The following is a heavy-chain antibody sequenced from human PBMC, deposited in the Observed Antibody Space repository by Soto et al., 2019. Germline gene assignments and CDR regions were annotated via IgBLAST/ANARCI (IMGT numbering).Heavy chain of an antibody. J-gene: IGHJ6*02. D-gene: IGHD1-7*01. Sequence: ASVKVSCKASGYTFTSHGISWVRQAPGQGLEWMGWISAYNGNTNYAQKHQGRVTMTTDTSTSTAYMELRSLRSDDTAVYYCARGGSTGTTPYYYGMDVWGQGTTVTVSS. CDR1: GYTFTSHG. CDR2: ISAYNGNT. V-gene: IGHV1-18*01. CDR3: ARGGSTGTTPYYYGMDV.